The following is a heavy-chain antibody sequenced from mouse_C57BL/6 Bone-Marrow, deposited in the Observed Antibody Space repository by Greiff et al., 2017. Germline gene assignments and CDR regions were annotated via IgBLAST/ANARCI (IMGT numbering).Heavy chain of an antibody. CDR3: AITFDD. CDR1: GYTFTSYW. Sequence: VQLQQPGAELVKPGASVKLSCKASGYTFTSYWMPWVKQRPGQGLEWIGMIHPNSGSTNYNEKFKSKATLTADKPSSTSLMQLSRLSSEETAVYCSAITFDDWGPGTTLTVSS. CDR2: IHPNSGST. J-gene: IGHJ2*01. D-gene: IGHD1-3*01. V-gene: IGHV1-64*01.